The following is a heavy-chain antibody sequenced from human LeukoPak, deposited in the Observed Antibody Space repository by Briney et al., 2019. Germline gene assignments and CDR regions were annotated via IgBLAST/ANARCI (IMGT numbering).Heavy chain of an antibody. D-gene: IGHD4-23*01. CDR3: ARGDGNAL. CDR1: GFIFSSYW. CDR2: INSDGSYA. Sequence: GGSLRLSCAASGFIFSSYWMHWVRQAPGKGLVWVSRINSDGSYANYVDSVKGRFTISRDNAKNTLYLQMNSLRAEDTAVYYCARGDGNALWGQGTLVTVSS. V-gene: IGHV3-74*01. J-gene: IGHJ4*02.